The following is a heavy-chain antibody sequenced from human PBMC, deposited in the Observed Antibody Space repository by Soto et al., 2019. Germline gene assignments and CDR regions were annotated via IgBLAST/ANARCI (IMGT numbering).Heavy chain of an antibody. CDR1: GFSFSTYW. D-gene: IGHD6-13*01. CDR2: ISGDGNTT. CDR3: TRGPRVDSAGTGAH. Sequence: DVQLVESGGGLAQPGGSLRLSCKASGFSFSTYWMPWVRQVPGKGPVWVSRISGDGNTTTYADSVKGRFTISRDNANNILYLEMNTLRAEDTAVYHCTRGPRVDSAGTGAHWGQGTLVTVSS. J-gene: IGHJ4*02. V-gene: IGHV3-74*03.